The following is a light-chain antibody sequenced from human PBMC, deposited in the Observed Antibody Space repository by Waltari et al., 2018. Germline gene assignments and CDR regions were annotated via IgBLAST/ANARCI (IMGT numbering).Light chain of an antibody. Sequence: DIVMTQSPDSLAVSLGERATINCKSSQSVLYSSNNKNYLAWYQQKPGQPPKLLIYWASTRESGVPDRFSGSGSGTDFTLTISSLQAEDVAVYYCQQYYSIPQVYTFGQGTKLEIK. V-gene: IGKV4-1*01. CDR3: QQYYSIPQVYT. CDR1: QSVLYSSNNKNY. J-gene: IGKJ2*01. CDR2: WAS.